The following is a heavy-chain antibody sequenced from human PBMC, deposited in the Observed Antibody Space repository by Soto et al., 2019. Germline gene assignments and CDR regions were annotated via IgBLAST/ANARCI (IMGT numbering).Heavy chain of an antibody. J-gene: IGHJ5*02. V-gene: IGHV4-59*01. CDR3: AKTRITSTAATFDP. CDR1: GGSLSTYY. CDR2: MSYSGSS. D-gene: IGHD1-20*01. Sequence: SETLSLTCTVSGGSLSTYYWSWIRQPPGKGLEWIVYMSYSGSSNYNPSLKSRVTMSVDTSKNQVSLKLSSVTAADTAVYYCAKTRITSTAATFDPWGQGTLVTVSS.